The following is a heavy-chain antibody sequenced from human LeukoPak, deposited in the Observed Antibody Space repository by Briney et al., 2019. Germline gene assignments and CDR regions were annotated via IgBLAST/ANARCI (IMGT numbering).Heavy chain of an antibody. CDR3: ARAVGGQFDY. Sequence: PSQTLSLTCAVSGVSISSGGYSWSWIRQPPGKGLEWIGYIYHSGSTYYNPSLKSRVTISVDRSKNQFSLKLSSVTAADTAVYYCARAVGGQFDYWGQGTLVTVSS. D-gene: IGHD3-16*01. J-gene: IGHJ4*02. V-gene: IGHV4-30-2*01. CDR2: IYHSGST. CDR1: GVSISSGGYS.